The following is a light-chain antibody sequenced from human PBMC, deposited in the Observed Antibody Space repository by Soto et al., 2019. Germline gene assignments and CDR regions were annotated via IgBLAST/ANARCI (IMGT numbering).Light chain of an antibody. CDR2: EVS. V-gene: IGLV2-14*01. J-gene: IGLJ3*02. Sequence: QSVLTQPASVSGSPGQSITISVTGTSSDVGGYNYVSWYQQHPGKAPKLMIYEVSNRPSGVSNRFSGSKSGNTAYLTISGLQAEDEADYYCSSYTRSSTWVFGGGTQLTGL. CDR3: SSYTRSSTWV. CDR1: SSDVGGYNY.